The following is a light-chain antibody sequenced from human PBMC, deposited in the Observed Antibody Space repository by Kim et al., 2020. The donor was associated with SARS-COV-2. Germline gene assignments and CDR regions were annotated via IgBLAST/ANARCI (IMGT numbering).Light chain of an antibody. CDR1: KLGDKY. V-gene: IGLV3-1*01. Sequence: YELTQPPSVSVSPGQTASITCSGDKLGDKYACWYQQKPGQSPVLVIYQDSQRPSGIPERFSGSNSGNTATLTISGTQAMDEADYYCQAWDSSTAVFGGG. CDR2: QDS. CDR3: QAWDSSTAV. J-gene: IGLJ3*02.